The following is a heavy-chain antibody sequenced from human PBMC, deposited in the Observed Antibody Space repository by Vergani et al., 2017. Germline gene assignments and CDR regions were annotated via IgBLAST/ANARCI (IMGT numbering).Heavy chain of an antibody. Sequence: EVQLVESGGGLVQPGGSLRLSCAASGFTFSSYWMSWVRQAPGKGLEWVANIKQDGSEKYYVDSVKGRFTISRDNAKNSLYLQMNSLRAEDTAVYYCARGVDYYYYYMDVWGKGTTVTVSS. V-gene: IGHV3-7*01. CDR2: IKQDGSEK. CDR1: GFTFSSYW. D-gene: IGHD2-15*01. J-gene: IGHJ6*03. CDR3: ARGVDYYYYYMDV.